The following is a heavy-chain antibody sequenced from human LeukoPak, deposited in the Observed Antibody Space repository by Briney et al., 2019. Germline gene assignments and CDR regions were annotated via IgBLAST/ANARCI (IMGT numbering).Heavy chain of an antibody. D-gene: IGHD3-9*01. V-gene: IGHV1-69*05. J-gene: IGHJ4*02. CDR3: ARAPLRYFEPHHPPFDY. CDR2: IIPIFGTA. Sequence: SVKVSCKASGGTFSSYAISWVRQAPGQGLEWMGGIIPIFGTANYAQKFQGRVTITTDESTSTAYMELSSLGSEDTAVYYCARAPLRYFEPHHPPFDYWGQGTLVTVSS. CDR1: GGTFSSYA.